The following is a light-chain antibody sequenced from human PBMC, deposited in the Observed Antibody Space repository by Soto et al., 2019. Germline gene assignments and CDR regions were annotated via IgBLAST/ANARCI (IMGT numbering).Light chain of an antibody. CDR2: RTS. V-gene: IGKV3-15*01. CDR3: QQYNNWPRAT. CDR1: QGINEN. Sequence: IVMTQSPATLSVSPGEGPTLSCSASQGINENLAWYQQKPGQAPRLLMFRTSTRATGFPARFTGSGSGTEFNLTISSLQSEDFAIYYCQQYNNWPRATFGGGTKVDIK. J-gene: IGKJ4*01.